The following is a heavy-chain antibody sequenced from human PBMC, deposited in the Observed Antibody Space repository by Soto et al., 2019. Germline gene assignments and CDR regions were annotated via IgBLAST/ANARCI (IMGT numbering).Heavy chain of an antibody. CDR2: ISSSSSYI. Sequence: EVQLVESGGGLVKPGGSLRLSCAASGFTFSSYSMNWVRQAPGKGLEWVSSISSSSSYIYYADSVKGRFTISRGNAKNSLYLQMNSLRAEDTAVYYCARDLGYCSGGSCPGGYWGQGTLVTVSS. J-gene: IGHJ4*02. V-gene: IGHV3-21*01. CDR1: GFTFSSYS. CDR3: ARDLGYCSGGSCPGGY. D-gene: IGHD2-15*01.